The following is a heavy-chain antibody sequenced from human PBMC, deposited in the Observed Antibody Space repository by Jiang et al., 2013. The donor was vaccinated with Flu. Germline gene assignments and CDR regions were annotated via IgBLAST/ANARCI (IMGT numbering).Heavy chain of an antibody. CDR2: MSSDERNN. CDR3: ARAIPVAYTEWDAFDV. CDR1: GFTLRRSV. J-gene: IGHJ3*01. D-gene: IGHD3-16*01. Sequence: RSLRLSCVASGFTLRRSVIHWVRQAPGKGPEWVSKMSSDERNNYYANSVKGRFTLSRDNSKNTVYLQMNHMRDEDTAVYHCARAIPVAYTEWDAFDVWGQGTKVTVSS. V-gene: IGHV3-30*03.